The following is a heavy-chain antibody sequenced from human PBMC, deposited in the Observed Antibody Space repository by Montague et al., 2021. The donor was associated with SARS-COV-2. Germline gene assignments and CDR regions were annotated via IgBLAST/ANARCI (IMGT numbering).Heavy chain of an antibody. CDR1: GRSIISTSSY. D-gene: IGHD3-10*01. J-gene: IGHJ4*02. Sequence: SETRSLTCTVSGRSIISTSSYWGWIRQPPGGGLEWIGSISYRENTFYNPSLKSPVTISVDTSKNQFSLKVISVTAADTGIYYCVRVSWYYYGSGAFDYWGQGTLVTVSA. V-gene: IGHV4-39*07. CDR2: ISYRENT. CDR3: VRVSWYYYGSGAFDY.